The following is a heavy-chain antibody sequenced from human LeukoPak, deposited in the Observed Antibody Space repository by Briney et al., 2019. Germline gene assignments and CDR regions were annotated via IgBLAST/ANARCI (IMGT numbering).Heavy chain of an antibody. CDR1: GGSFSGYY. Sequence: SETLSLTCAVYGGSFSGYYWSWIRQPPGKGLEWIGEINHSGSSNYHPSLKSRVTKSVDTSKNQFSLKLSSVTAADTAVYYCARRRIAVAAIDYWGQGTLVTVSS. J-gene: IGHJ4*02. V-gene: IGHV4-34*01. D-gene: IGHD6-19*01. CDR3: ARRRIAVAAIDY. CDR2: INHSGSS.